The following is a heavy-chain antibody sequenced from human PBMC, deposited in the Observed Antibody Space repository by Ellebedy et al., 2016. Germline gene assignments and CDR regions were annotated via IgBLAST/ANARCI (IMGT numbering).Heavy chain of an antibody. V-gene: IGHV4-59*01. CDR2: IYYSGST. D-gene: IGHD5-12*01. CDR3: ARAGYSGYDD. Sequence: SETLSLTCAVYGGSFSGYYWSWIRQPPGKGLEWIGYIYYSGSTNYNPSLKSRVTISVDTSKNQFSLKLSSVTAADTAVYYCARAGYSGYDDWGQGTLVTVSS. J-gene: IGHJ4*02. CDR1: GGSFSGYY.